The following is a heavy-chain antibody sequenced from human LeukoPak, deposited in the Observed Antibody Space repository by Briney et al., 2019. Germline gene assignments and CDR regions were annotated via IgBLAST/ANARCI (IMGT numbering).Heavy chain of an antibody. V-gene: IGHV1-2*02. J-gene: IGHJ1*01. Sequence: ASVKVSCKASGYTFTGYYMHWVRQAPGQGLEWMGWINPNSGGTNYAQKFQGRVTMTRDTSISTAYMELSRLRSDDTAVYYCAREEGYSSSWYWYFQHWGQGTLVTVSS. CDR3: AREEGYSSSWYWYFQH. D-gene: IGHD6-13*01. CDR1: GYTFTGYY. CDR2: INPNSGGT.